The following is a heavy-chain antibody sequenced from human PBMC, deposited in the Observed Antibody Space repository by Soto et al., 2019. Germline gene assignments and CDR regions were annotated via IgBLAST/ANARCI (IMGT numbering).Heavy chain of an antibody. J-gene: IGHJ1*01. CDR3: ASIGPYGHFAAEYFQH. D-gene: IGHD3-10*01. CDR2: IYHSGST. V-gene: IGHV4-4*02. Sequence: QVQLQESGPGLVKPSGTLSLTCAVSGGSISSSNWWSWVRQPPGKGLEWIGEIYHSGSTNYNPSLTSRVTISVDKSKNPFSLKLSSVTAADTAVYYCASIGPYGHFAAEYFQHWGQGTLVTVSS. CDR1: GGSISSSNW.